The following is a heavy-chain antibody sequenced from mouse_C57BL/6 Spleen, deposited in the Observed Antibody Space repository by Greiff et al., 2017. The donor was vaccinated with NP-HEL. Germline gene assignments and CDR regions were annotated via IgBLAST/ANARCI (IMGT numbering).Heavy chain of an antibody. CDR1: GYTFTSYW. CDR2: IYPGSGST. CDR3: ARETAQATDAMDY. D-gene: IGHD3-2*02. J-gene: IGHJ4*01. V-gene: IGHV1-55*01. Sequence: VKLQQPGAELVKPGASVKMSCKASGYTFTSYWITWVKQRPGQGLAWIGDIYPGSGSTNYNEKFKSKATLTVDTSSSTAYMQLSSLTSEDSAVYYCARETAQATDAMDYWGQGTSVTVSS.